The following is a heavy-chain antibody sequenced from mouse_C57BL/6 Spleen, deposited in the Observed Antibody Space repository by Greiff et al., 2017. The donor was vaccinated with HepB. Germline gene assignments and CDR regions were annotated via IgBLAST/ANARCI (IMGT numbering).Heavy chain of an antibody. J-gene: IGHJ4*01. CDR3: ARALYYDYGNYAMDY. CDR2: IHPNSGST. D-gene: IGHD2-4*01. V-gene: IGHV1-64*01. CDR1: GYTFTSYW. Sequence: QVQLKQPGAELVKPGASVKLSCKASGYTFTSYWMHWVKQRPGQGLEWIGMIHPNSGSTNYNEKFKSKATLTVDKSSSTAYMQLSSLTSEDSAVYYCARALYYDYGNYAMDYWGQGTSVTVSS.